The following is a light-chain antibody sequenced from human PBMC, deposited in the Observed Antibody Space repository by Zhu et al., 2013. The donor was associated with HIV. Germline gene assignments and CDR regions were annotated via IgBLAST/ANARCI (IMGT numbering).Light chain of an antibody. Sequence: SYELTQPPSVSVSPGQTASITCSGDKLGDKYVCWYQQKPGQSPVLVMYQDTKRPSGIPERFSGSNSGNTATLTISGTQSIDEADYYCQAWDSNSVVFGGGTKLTVL. CDR2: QDT. J-gene: IGLJ2*01. CDR3: QAWDSNSVV. CDR1: KLGDKY. V-gene: IGLV3-1*01.